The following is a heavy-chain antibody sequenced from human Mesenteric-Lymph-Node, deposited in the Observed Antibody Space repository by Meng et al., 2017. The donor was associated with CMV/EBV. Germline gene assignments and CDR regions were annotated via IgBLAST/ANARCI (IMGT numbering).Heavy chain of an antibody. D-gene: IGHD3-3*01. CDR2: INVDGSST. Sequence: GESLKISCAASGFTFSSYWMHWVRQVPGKGLVWVSRINVDGSSTNYADSVKGRFTISRDNAKNTLYLQMNSLRAEDTAVYYCARVDWRVDFWSYYQFDFWGQGTVVTVSS. CDR3: ARVDWRVDFWSYYQFDF. CDR1: GFTFSSYW. V-gene: IGHV3-74*01. J-gene: IGHJ4*02.